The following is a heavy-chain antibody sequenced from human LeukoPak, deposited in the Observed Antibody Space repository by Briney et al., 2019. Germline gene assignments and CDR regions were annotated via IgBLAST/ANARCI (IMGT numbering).Heavy chain of an antibody. CDR2: ISSSGSTI. D-gene: IGHD2-15*01. J-gene: IGHJ3*02. CDR1: GFTFSDYY. CDR3: ASALLYRSTRGAFDI. Sequence: GGSLRLSCAASGFTFSDYYMSWIRQAPGKGLEWVSYISSSGSTIYYADSVKGRFTISRDNAKNSLYLQMNSLRAEDTAVYYCASALLYRSTRGAFDIWGQGTMVTVSS. V-gene: IGHV3-11*01.